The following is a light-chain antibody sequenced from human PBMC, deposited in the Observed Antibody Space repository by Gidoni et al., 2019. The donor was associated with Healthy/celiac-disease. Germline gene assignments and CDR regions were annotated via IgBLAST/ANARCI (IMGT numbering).Light chain of an antibody. CDR1: SGSIASNY. V-gene: IGLV6-57*04. CDR2: EDN. CDR3: QSYDSSNPWV. J-gene: IGLJ3*02. Sequence: FMLTQPQSVPESPGKTVTISCTRSSGSIASNYVQWYQQRPGSAPPTVIYEDNQRPSVVPDRFSGFIDSSSNSASLTLSGLKTEDEADYYCQSYDSSNPWVFGGGTKLTVL.